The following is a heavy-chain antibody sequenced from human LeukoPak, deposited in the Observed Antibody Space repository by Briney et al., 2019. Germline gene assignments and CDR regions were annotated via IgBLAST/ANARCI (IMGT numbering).Heavy chain of an antibody. Sequence: SETLSLTCTVSGGSISGYYWSWIRQPAGQGLEWIGRIYTSGSTNYNPSLKSRVTISVDTSKNQFSLKLSSVTAADTAVYYCARDGNTGIYYYYYMDVWGKGTTVTVSS. CDR3: ARDGNTGIYYYYYMDV. V-gene: IGHV4-4*07. D-gene: IGHD1-1*01. CDR2: IYTSGST. CDR1: GGSISGYY. J-gene: IGHJ6*03.